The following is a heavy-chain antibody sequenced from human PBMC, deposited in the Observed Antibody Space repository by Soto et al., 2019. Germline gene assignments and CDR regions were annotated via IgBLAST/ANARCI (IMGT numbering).Heavy chain of an antibody. V-gene: IGHV1-3*01. CDR3: ARVDGTY. CDR2: FNAGNGNK. D-gene: IGHD1-26*01. CDR1: GNTFSSSV. J-gene: IGHJ4*02. Sequence: GASVKVSCQAFGNTFSSSVIFWVRQAPGQGLEWMGWFNAGNGNKKYSQKFQGRVTITRDTSASTAYMELNSLRSEDTAVYYCARVDGTYWGQGTLVTVSS.